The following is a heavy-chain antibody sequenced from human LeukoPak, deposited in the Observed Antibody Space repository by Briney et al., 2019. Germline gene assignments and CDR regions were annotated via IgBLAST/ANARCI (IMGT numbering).Heavy chain of an antibody. D-gene: IGHD2-2*01. CDR2: IYYSGST. J-gene: IGHJ3*02. CDR1: GGSFSSGGYY. CDR3: ARDAPSSGYCSSTSCPPGAFDI. Sequence: SETLSLTCTVSGGSFSSGGYYWSWIRQHPGKGLEWIGYIYYSGSTYYNPSLKSRVTISVDTSKNQFSLKLSSVTAADTAVYYCARDAPSSGYCSSTSCPPGAFDIWGQGTMVTVSS. V-gene: IGHV4-31*03.